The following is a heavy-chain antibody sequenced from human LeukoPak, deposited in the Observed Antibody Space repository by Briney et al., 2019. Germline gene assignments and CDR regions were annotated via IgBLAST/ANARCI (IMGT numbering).Heavy chain of an antibody. J-gene: IGHJ4*02. CDR2: INPSDDST. V-gene: IGHV1-46*01. Sequence: ASVKVSCKASGYTFTSYGISWVRQAPGQGLEWMGIINPSDDSTGYALRFQDRLTMTRDLSTSTVYMELSSLRSEDTAVYCANQGSGGSSGFDYWGQGTLVTVSS. D-gene: IGHD2-15*01. CDR1: GYTFTSYG. CDR3: ANQGSGGSSGFDY.